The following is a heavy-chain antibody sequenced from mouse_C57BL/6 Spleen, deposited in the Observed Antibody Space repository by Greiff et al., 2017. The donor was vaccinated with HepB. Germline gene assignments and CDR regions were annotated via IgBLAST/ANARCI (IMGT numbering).Heavy chain of an antibody. CDR3: TREDYGSSYLYYAMDY. CDR1: GFTFSSYA. D-gene: IGHD1-1*01. Sequence: EVKVVESGEGLVKPGGSLKLSCAASGFTFSSYAMSWVRPTPEKRLEWVAYISSGGDYIYYADTVKGRFTISRDNARNTLYLQMSSLKSEDTAMYYCTREDYGSSYLYYAMDYWGQGTSVTVSS. J-gene: IGHJ4*01. CDR2: ISSGGDYI. V-gene: IGHV5-9-1*02.